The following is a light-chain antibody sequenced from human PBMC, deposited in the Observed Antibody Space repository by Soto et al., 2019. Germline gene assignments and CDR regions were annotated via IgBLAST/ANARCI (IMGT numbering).Light chain of an antibody. CDR2: DAS. CDR1: QTITSW. Sequence: DIQITQSPSTLSASVGDRVTITCRASQTITSWLAWYQQKPGKVPNLLISDASALQSGVPSRFSGSGSRTEFTLTITSLQPEDAATYYCQQYNTYLTWTFGQGTKVDIK. V-gene: IGKV1-5*01. J-gene: IGKJ1*01. CDR3: QQYNTYLTWT.